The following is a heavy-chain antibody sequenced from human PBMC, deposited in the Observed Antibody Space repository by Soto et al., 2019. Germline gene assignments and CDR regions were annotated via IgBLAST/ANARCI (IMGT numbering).Heavy chain of an antibody. D-gene: IGHD6-6*01. CDR2: IYYDGNT. CDR3: ARSSIAPRLFMYPFDY. Sequence: QLQLQESGPGLVKPSETLSLTCTVSGGSITSSSHYWGWIRQAPGKGLECIGNIYYDGNTYYNRSPNRRVAIYLDTSKNQFSLRLNSVPAADTAVYYCARSSIAPRLFMYPFDYWGQGTLVTVSS. V-gene: IGHV4-39*01. CDR1: GGSITSSSHY. J-gene: IGHJ4*02.